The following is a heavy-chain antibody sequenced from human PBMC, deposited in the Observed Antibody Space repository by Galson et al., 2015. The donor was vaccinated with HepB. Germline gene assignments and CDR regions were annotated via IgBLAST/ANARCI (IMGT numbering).Heavy chain of an antibody. D-gene: IGHD5-18*01. V-gene: IGHV3-30*02. CDR2: IRYDGSNK. Sequence: SLRLSCAASGFTFSSYGMHWVRQAPGKGLEWVAFIRYDGSNKYYADSVKGRFTISRDNSKNTLYLQMNSLRAEDTAVYYCAKDLGIAGGIGYHDAFDIWGQGTMVTVSS. CDR3: AKDLGIAGGIGYHDAFDI. CDR1: GFTFSSYG. J-gene: IGHJ3*02.